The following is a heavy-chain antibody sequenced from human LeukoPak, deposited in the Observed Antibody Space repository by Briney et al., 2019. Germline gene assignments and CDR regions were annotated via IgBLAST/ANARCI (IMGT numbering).Heavy chain of an antibody. D-gene: IGHD4-17*01. CDR2: ISSSGSTI. CDR1: GFTFSDYY. V-gene: IGHV3-11*01. J-gene: IGHJ4*02. Sequence: GGSLRLSCAASGFTFSDYYVSWIGQARGKGLEWVSYISSSGSTIYYADSVKGRFTISRDNAKNSLYLQMNSLRAEDTAVYYCATDLNYGDYSLDYWGQGTLVTVSS. CDR3: ATDLNYGDYSLDY.